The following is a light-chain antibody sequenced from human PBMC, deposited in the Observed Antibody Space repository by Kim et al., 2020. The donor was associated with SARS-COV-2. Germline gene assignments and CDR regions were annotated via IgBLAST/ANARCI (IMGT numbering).Light chain of an antibody. J-gene: IGLJ3*02. V-gene: IGLV2-14*03. Sequence: GRPIPFSCTGTSSDFGGDNYVSWYQQHPGGAPKLIIYGVSNRPSGVSNRFSGSKSGNTASLTISGLQPEDEADYYCSSYTDSSARVFGGGTKVTVL. CDR1: SSDFGGDNY. CDR2: GVS. CDR3: SSYTDSSARV.